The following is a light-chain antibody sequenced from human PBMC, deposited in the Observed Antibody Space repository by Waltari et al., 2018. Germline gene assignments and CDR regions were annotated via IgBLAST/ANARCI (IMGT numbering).Light chain of an antibody. Sequence: DIQLTQSPSFLSASVGDRVTITCRASQGIDTYLAWYQQRPGKAPNLLIYAASTLQSGIPSRFSGSGSGTEFTLTISSLQPEDFATYYCLQLSSYPLTFSGGTKVEIK. CDR2: AAS. V-gene: IGKV1-9*01. CDR3: LQLSSYPLT. J-gene: IGKJ4*01. CDR1: QGIDTY.